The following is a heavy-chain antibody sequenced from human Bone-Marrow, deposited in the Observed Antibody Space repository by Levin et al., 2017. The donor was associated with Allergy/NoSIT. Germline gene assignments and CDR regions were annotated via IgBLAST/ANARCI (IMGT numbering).Heavy chain of an antibody. CDR1: GDSVDSGSNS. J-gene: IGHJ5*02. V-gene: IGHV4-61*01. Sequence: SQTLSLTCSVSGDSVDSGSNSWSWIRQPPERGLEWIGFIYFNINTDYNPSLKSRVHLSVDTSKNQFSLTLRSVTPADTAVFHCARIRLQRGRGNWFDPWGQGTPVTVAS. CDR3: ARIRLQRGRGNWFDP. D-gene: IGHD4-11*01. CDR2: IYFNINT.